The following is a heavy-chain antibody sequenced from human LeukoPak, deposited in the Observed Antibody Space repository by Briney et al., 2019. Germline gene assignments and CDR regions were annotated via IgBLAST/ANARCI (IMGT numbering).Heavy chain of an antibody. CDR1: GYTFTGYY. D-gene: IGHD2-2*01. CDR2: INPNSGGT. CDR3: ARDTRYCSSTSCYSYYYYMDV. J-gene: IGHJ6*03. V-gene: IGHV1-2*02. Sequence: GASVTVSCKASGYTFTGYYVHWVRQAPGQGLEWMGWINPNSGGTNYAQKFQGRVTMTRDTSISTAYMELSRLRSDDTAVYYCARDTRYCSSTSCYSYYYYMDVWGKGTTVTVSS.